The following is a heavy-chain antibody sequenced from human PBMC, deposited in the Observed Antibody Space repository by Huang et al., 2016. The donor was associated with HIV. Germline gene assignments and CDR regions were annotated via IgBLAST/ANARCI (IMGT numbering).Heavy chain of an antibody. CDR3: ARGHHIQSWLNLFDY. D-gene: IGHD1-7*01. CDR2: INRDGSST. Sequence: EVQLVESGGGLVQPGGSLRLSCAASGFSISSYWMHWVRQAPGKGLVWVSRINRDGSSTSYADSVKGRFTISRDNTKTPLYLQMISLRAVDTGEYYCARGHHIQSWLNLFDYWGQGTLVSVSS. CDR1: GFSISSYW. J-gene: IGHJ4*02. V-gene: IGHV3-74*01.